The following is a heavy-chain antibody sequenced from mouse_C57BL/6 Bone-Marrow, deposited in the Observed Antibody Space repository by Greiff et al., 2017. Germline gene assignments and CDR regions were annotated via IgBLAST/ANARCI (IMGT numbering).Heavy chain of an antibody. J-gene: IGHJ4*01. CDR2: IYPGSGST. CDR3: ARADYGNYRGGARDY. Sequence: QVQLQQPGAELVKPGASVKMSCKASGYTFTSYWITWVKQRPGQGLEWIGDIYPGSGSTNYNEKFKSKATLTVDTSSSTAYMQLSSLTSEDSAVYYGARADYGNYRGGARDYWGQGTSVTVSS. D-gene: IGHD2-1*01. V-gene: IGHV1-55*01. CDR1: GYTFTSYW.